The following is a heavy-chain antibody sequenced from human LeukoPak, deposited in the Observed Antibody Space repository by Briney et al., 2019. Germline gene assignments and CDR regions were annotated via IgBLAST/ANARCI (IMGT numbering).Heavy chain of an antibody. CDR2: INPSSGGT. CDR1: GYTFTDYY. Sequence: ASEKVSCKASGYTFTDYYIHWVRQAPGQGLEWMGWINPSSGGTNYAQKFQGRVTMTRDTSITTGYMYLSSLTSDDTAVYYCTRGTVTRGLDYWGQGTLVTVSS. V-gene: IGHV1-2*02. J-gene: IGHJ4*02. CDR3: TRGTVTRGLDY. D-gene: IGHD4-17*01.